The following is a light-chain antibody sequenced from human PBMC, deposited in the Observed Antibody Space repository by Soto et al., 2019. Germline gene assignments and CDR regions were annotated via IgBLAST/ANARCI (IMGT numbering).Light chain of an antibody. Sequence: DIQMTQSPSSLSASVGDRVTITCRASQSISTYLNWYQQKPGKAPKLLIYAASSLQSVVPSTFSGSGSGTDFTLTISSLQPEDFATYYCQQSYLTPLTFGQGTKVEI. J-gene: IGKJ1*01. V-gene: IGKV1-39*01. CDR3: QQSYLTPLT. CDR2: AAS. CDR1: QSISTY.